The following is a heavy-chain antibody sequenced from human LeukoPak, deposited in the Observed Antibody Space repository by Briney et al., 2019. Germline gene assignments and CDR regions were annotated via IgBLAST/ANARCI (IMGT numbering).Heavy chain of an antibody. CDR2: IRQDGSEK. CDR3: ARYLRVFDY. Sequence: GGSLRLSCAASGFTFSNYRMSWVRRAPGKGLEWVATIRQDGSEKYYVDSVKGRFTISRDNAKNSLYLQMNSLRAEDTAVYYCARYLRVFDYWGQGTLVTVSS. V-gene: IGHV3-7*01. CDR1: GFTFSNYR. D-gene: IGHD3-16*01. J-gene: IGHJ4*02.